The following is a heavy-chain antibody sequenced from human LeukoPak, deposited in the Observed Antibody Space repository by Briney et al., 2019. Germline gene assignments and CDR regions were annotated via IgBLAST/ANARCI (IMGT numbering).Heavy chain of an antibody. Sequence: SVKVSCKASGGTFSSYAISWVRQAPGQGLEWMGGIIPIFGTANYAQKFQGRVTITADESTSTAYMELSSLRSEDTAVYYCARGAVGGYSGYDPDGEGYYFDYWGQGTLVTVSS. CDR2: IIPIFGTA. J-gene: IGHJ4*02. CDR3: ARGAVGGYSGYDPDGEGYYFDY. CDR1: GGTFSSYA. V-gene: IGHV1-69*13. D-gene: IGHD5-12*01.